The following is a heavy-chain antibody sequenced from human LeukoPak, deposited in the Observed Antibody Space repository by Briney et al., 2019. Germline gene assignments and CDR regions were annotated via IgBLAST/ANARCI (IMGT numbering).Heavy chain of an antibody. CDR2: IRYDGSNK. D-gene: IGHD2-15*01. CDR3: AKGRPCSGGSCYSGSAEYFQH. J-gene: IGHJ1*01. CDR1: GFTFSSYG. V-gene: IGHV3-30*02. Sequence: GGSLRLSCAASGFTFSSYGMHWVRQAPGKGLEWVAFIRYDGSNKYYADSVKGRFTISRDNSKNTLYLQMNSLRAEDTAVYYCAKGRPCSGGSCYSGSAEYFQHWGQGTLVTVSS.